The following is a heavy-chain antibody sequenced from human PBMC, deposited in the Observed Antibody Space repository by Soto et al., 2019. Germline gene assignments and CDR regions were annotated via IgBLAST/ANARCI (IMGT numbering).Heavy chain of an antibody. V-gene: IGHV4-31*03. Sequence: KSSETLSLTCTVSGGSISSGGYYWSWIRQHPGKGLEWIGYIYYSGSTYYNPSLKSRVTISVDTSKNQFSPKLSSVTAADTAVYYCASRIAAAGAFDYWGQGTLVTVSS. J-gene: IGHJ4*02. D-gene: IGHD6-13*01. CDR3: ASRIAAAGAFDY. CDR1: GGSISSGGYY. CDR2: IYYSGST.